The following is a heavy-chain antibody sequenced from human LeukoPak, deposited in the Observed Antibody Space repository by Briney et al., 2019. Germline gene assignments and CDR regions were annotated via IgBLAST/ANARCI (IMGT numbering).Heavy chain of an antibody. J-gene: IGHJ4*02. CDR1: GVTFSNYE. D-gene: IGHD1-1*01. CDR3: ARASWVSNADAVW. CDR2: ISSSGVLI. V-gene: IGHV3-48*03. Sequence: GGSLRLSCAPSGVTFSNYEMNWGRQAPGKGLEWVSFISSSGVLIYYADSLKGRFTITRDNAKNSLYLQMNSLRVEDTAVYYCARASWVSNADAVWWGQGTVVTVSS.